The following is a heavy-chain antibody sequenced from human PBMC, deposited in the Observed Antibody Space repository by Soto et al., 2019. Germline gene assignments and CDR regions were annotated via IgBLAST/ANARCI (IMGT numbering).Heavy chain of an antibody. Sequence: QVQLQESGPGLVKPSETLSLTCTVSGGSISSYYWSWIRQPPGKGLEYIGYIHYSGSTNYKPSLRRRVTISVDTSKNQCSMKLSSVTAADKAVYYCARHWTGLDYWGQGTLVTVSS. D-gene: IGHD2-8*02. CDR1: GGSISSYY. J-gene: IGHJ4*02. CDR3: ARHWTGLDY. CDR2: IHYSGST. V-gene: IGHV4-59*08.